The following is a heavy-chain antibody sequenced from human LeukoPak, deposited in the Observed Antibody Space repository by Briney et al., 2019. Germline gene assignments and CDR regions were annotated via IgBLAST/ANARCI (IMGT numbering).Heavy chain of an antibody. Sequence: GGSLRLSCAASGFTFSSYWMSWVRQAPGKGLEWVANIKQDGSEKYYVDSVKGRFTISRDNSKNTLSLQMNSLRAEDTAVYYCAREQWLVLNYFDSWGQGTLVTVSS. CDR2: IKQDGSEK. D-gene: IGHD6-19*01. V-gene: IGHV3-7*01. CDR1: GFTFSSYW. CDR3: AREQWLVLNYFDS. J-gene: IGHJ4*02.